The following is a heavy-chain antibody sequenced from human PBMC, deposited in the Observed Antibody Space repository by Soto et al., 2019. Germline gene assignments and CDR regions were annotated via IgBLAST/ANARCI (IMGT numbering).Heavy chain of an antibody. Sequence: GGSLRLSCAASGFSFSNCNVNWLRQAPGKGLEWLSYINSSSDTIYYADSVKGRFTISRDNAKNSLYLQMNSLRAEDTAVYYCATDKLGYCSDGRCYRPGYFENWGQGTPVTVSS. CDR2: INSSSDTI. CDR3: ATDKLGYCSDGRCYRPGYFEN. J-gene: IGHJ4*02. CDR1: GFSFSNCN. V-gene: IGHV3-48*01. D-gene: IGHD2-15*01.